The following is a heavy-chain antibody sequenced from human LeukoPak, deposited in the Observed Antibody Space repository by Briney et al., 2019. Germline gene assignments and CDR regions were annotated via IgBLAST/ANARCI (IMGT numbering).Heavy chain of an antibody. D-gene: IGHD6-25*01. Sequence: GGSLRLSCAASGFTFSSYAMSWVRQAPGKGLEWVSAISGSGGSTYYADSVKGRFTISRDNSKNTLYLQMNSLRAEDTAVYYCAKDRSVAAAVTGVFDYWGQGTLVTVSS. CDR3: AKDRSVAAAVTGVFDY. CDR2: ISGSGGST. CDR1: GFTFSSYA. V-gene: IGHV3-23*01. J-gene: IGHJ4*02.